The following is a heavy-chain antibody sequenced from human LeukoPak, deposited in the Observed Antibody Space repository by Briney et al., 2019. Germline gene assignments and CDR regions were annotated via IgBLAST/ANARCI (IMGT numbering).Heavy chain of an antibody. D-gene: IGHD3-22*01. CDR2: ISESGGST. J-gene: IGHJ4*02. CDR3: AKDRLRGDNY. Sequence: GGSLRLSCAASGFTFSNYAMTWVRQAPGKGLEWVPSISESGGSTFYANSVKGRFTISRDNSKNTLYLQMNSLRVEDTALYYCAKDRLRGDNYWGQGTLVTVSS. V-gene: IGHV3-23*01. CDR1: GFTFSNYA.